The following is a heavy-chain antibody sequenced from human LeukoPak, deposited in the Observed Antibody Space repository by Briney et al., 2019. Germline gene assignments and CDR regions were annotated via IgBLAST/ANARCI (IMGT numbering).Heavy chain of an antibody. Sequence: GGSLGLSCAASGFTFSSYAMSWVRQAPGKGLEWVSAISGSGGSTYYADSVKGRFTISRDNSKNTLYLQMSSLRAEDTAVYYCARGQAAGFDYWGQGTLVTVSS. J-gene: IGHJ4*02. D-gene: IGHD6-13*01. CDR1: GFTFSSYA. CDR2: ISGSGGST. V-gene: IGHV3-23*01. CDR3: ARGQAAGFDY.